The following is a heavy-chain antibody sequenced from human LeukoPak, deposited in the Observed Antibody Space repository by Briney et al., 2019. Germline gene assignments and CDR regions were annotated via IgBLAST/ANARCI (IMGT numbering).Heavy chain of an antibody. V-gene: IGHV3-9*01. J-gene: IGHJ1*01. CDR3: AKDPYSSGWYKYFQH. Sequence: GGSLRLSCAASRFTFDDYPMLWVRQVPGKGLEWVSGISWNSVRIGYADSVMARFTVSRDNAKNSLYLQMNSLRAEDTALYYCAKDPYSSGWYKYFQHWGQGTLVTVSS. D-gene: IGHD6-19*01. CDR2: ISWNSVRI. CDR1: RFTFDDYP.